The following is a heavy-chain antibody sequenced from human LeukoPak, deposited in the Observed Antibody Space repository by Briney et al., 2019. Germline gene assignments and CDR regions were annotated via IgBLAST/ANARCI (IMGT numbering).Heavy chain of an antibody. Sequence: GASVKVSCKASGYTFTGYYMHWVRQAPGQGLEWMGWINPNSGGTNYAQKFQGRVTMTRDTSISTAYMELSRLRSDDTAVYYCARAGRAYYGSGSSTVDYWGQGTLVTVSS. CDR1: GYTFTGYY. CDR3: ARAGRAYYGSGSSTVDY. D-gene: IGHD3-10*01. CDR2: INPNSGGT. J-gene: IGHJ4*02. V-gene: IGHV1-2*02.